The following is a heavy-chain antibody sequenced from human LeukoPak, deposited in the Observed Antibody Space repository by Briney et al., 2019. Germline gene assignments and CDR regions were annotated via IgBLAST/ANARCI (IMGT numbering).Heavy chain of an antibody. CDR1: GFTFSGSA. Sequence: PGGSLTLSCAASGFTFSGSAMHWVRQASGKGLEWVGRIRSKANSYATAYAASVKGRFTISRDDSKNTAYLQTNSLKTEDTAVYYCTLPGDSSGYPFDYWGQGTLVTVSS. CDR2: IRSKANSYAT. D-gene: IGHD3-22*01. J-gene: IGHJ4*02. V-gene: IGHV3-73*01. CDR3: TLPGDSSGYPFDY.